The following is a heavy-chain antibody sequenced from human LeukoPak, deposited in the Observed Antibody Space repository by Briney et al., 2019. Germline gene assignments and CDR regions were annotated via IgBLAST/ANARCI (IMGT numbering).Heavy chain of an antibody. CDR3: ATSPSGQLDY. J-gene: IGHJ4*01. V-gene: IGHV1-2*02. CDR2: INPDNGGT. CDR1: GYTFTSYY. Sequence: ASVKVSCKTSGYTFTSYYIHWVRQAPGQGLEYMGWINPDNGGTNYGQNFLGRVIMTRDTSISTAYMELSSLTSDDTAVYYCATSPSGQLDYWGRGTLVSVSS. D-gene: IGHD1-1*01.